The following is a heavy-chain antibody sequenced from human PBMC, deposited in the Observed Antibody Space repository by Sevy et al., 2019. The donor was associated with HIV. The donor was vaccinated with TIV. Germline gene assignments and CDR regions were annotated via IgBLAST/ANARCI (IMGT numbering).Heavy chain of an antibody. Sequence: GGSLRLSCAASGFTFDDYGMSWVRQAPGKGLEWASGINWNGGSTGYADSVKGRFTISRDNAKNSLYLQMNSLRAEDTALYYCARDPRSYGSGFNWFDPWGQGTLVTVSS. J-gene: IGHJ5*02. CDR2: INWNGGST. CDR3: ARDPRSYGSGFNWFDP. V-gene: IGHV3-20*04. D-gene: IGHD3-10*01. CDR1: GFTFDDYG.